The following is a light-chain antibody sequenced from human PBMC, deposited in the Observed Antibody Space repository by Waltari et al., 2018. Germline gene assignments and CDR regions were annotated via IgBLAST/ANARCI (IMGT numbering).Light chain of an antibody. J-gene: IGLJ2*01. CDR3: HSRDASGVAGS. V-gene: IGLV3-19*01. Sequence: SSELTQDPAVSLAMGQTVRITCQGDSLRSYYANWYQQRPGKAPILVMSDKNNRPSGVPDRFSGSSSHNTASLTITGAQAEDEASYYCHSRDASGVAGSFGGGTKLTVL. CDR1: SLRSYY. CDR2: DKN.